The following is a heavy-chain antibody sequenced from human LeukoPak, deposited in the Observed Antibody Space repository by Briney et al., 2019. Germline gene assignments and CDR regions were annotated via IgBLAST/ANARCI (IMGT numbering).Heavy chain of an antibody. D-gene: IGHD3-22*01. Sequence: PSETLSLTCAVSGGSISSSNWWNWVRQPPGKGLEWIGQIYHSGSTNCNPSLKTRVTISVDTSKNQFSLKLSSVTAADTAVYYCAREKSVVTVFDYWGQGTLVTVSS. V-gene: IGHV4-4*02. J-gene: IGHJ4*02. CDR1: GGSISSSNW. CDR2: IYHSGST. CDR3: AREKSVVTVFDY.